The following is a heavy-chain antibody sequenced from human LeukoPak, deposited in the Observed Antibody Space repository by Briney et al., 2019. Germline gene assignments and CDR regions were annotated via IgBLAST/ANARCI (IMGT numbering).Heavy chain of an antibody. D-gene: IGHD3-9*01. J-gene: IGHJ3*02. CDR3: ARKVPYYDITKGAFDI. Sequence: ASVKVSCKASGYTFTSYAMHWVRQAPGQRLEWMGWINAGNGNTKYSQKFQGRVTMTRNTSISTAYMELSSLRSEDTAVYYCARKVPYYDITKGAFDIWGQGTMVIVSS. V-gene: IGHV1-3*01. CDR1: GYTFTSYA. CDR2: INAGNGNT.